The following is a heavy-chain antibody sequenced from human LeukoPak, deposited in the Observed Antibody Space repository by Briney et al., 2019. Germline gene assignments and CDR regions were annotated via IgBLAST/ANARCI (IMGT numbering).Heavy chain of an antibody. Sequence: GGSLRLSCAASGIAFRSFTMSWVRQVPGKGLEWVSGISASGGSTYYADSVRGRFTISRDNSKNTLYVQMNSLRDEDTAVYYCAEDQRWESPHYLDSWGQGTLVTVSS. CDR3: AEDQRWESPHYLDS. J-gene: IGHJ4*02. D-gene: IGHD1-26*01. V-gene: IGHV3-23*01. CDR1: GIAFRSFT. CDR2: ISASGGST.